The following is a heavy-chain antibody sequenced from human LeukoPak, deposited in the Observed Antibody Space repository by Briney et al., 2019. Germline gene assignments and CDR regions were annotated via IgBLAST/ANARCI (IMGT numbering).Heavy chain of an antibody. V-gene: IGHV4-30-4*01. CDR1: GGSMSSGDYY. D-gene: IGHD3-3*01. J-gene: IGHJ4*02. CDR3: ARAVVWSGYPLSY. Sequence: SQTLSLTCTVSGGSMSSGDYYWSWLRQPPGKGLEWIGNIYYSGGTSYNPSLESRLIISVDKSKHQFCLKLSSVTVADTAVYYCARAVVWSGYPLSYWGQGTLVTVSS. CDR2: IYYSGGT.